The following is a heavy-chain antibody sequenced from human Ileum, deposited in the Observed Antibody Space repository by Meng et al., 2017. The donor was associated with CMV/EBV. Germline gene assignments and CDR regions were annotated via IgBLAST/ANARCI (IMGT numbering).Heavy chain of an antibody. J-gene: IGHJ4*02. D-gene: IGHD3-3*01. CDR2: IYYNGRT. Sequence: QVQLQESGPGLVKPSQTLSLTCTVSGGSITNSNYYWGWIRQPPGKGLEWIGSIYYNGRTYYKPSLKSRATLSIDTSNSQLSLKMTSVTAADTAVYYCARKGSGYNTYYFDYWGQGALVTVSS. CDR1: GGSITNSNYY. V-gene: IGHV4-39*07. CDR3: ARKGSGYNTYYFDY.